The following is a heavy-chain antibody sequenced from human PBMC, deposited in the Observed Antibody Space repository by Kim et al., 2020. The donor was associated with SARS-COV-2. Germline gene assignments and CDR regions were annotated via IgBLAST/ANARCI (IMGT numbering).Heavy chain of an antibody. CDR1: GFTFSSYA. CDR2: ISGSGGST. V-gene: IGHV3-23*01. Sequence: GGSLRLSCAASGFTFSSYAMSWVRQAPGKGLEWVSAISGSGGSTYYADSVKGRFTISRDNSKNTLYLQMNSLRAEDTAVYYCAKMTPFRIAVAGEVPDSGMDVWGQGTTVTVSS. CDR3: AKMTPFRIAVAGEVPDSGMDV. J-gene: IGHJ6*02. D-gene: IGHD6-19*01.